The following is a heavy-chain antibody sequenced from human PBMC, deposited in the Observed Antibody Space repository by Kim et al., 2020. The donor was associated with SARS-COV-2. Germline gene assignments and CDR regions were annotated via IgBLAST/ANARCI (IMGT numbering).Heavy chain of an antibody. Sequence: GGSLRLSCAASGFTFADYGMSWVRQAPGKGLEWVSGINWNGGSTGYADSVKGRFTISRDNAKNSLYLQMNSLRAEDTALYHCARAERYYYDSSGYYYYYYGMDVWGQGTTVTVS. CDR3: ARAERYYYDSSGYYYYYYGMDV. V-gene: IGHV3-20*01. CDR1: GFTFADYG. D-gene: IGHD3-22*01. CDR2: INWNGGST. J-gene: IGHJ6*02.